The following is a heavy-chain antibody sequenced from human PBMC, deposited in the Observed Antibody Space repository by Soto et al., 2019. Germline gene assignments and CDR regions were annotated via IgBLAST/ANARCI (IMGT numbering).Heavy chain of an antibody. Sequence: GGSLRLSCAASGFIFSSYYMNWVRQAPGKGLEWVSYISSSSSTIFYSDSVKGRFTISRDNAKNSLYLQMNSLRDEDTAVYYSARESRFLEWLSLNWFDPWGQGTLVTVSS. V-gene: IGHV3-48*02. CDR1: GFIFSSYY. CDR3: ARESRFLEWLSLNWFDP. CDR2: ISSSSSTI. J-gene: IGHJ5*02. D-gene: IGHD3-3*01.